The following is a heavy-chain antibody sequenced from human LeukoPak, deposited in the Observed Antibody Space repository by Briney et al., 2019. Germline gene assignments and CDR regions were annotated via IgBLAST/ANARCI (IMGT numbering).Heavy chain of an antibody. Sequence: PSETLSLTCAVYGXSFSXYYXXWXXXPXGXGLXWIXXINHSGSTNYNPSLKSRVTISVDTSKNQFSLKLSSVTAADTAVYYCARVRYDYAWGSYRPPFDYWGQGTLVTVSS. CDR1: GXSFSXYY. J-gene: IGHJ4*02. D-gene: IGHD3-16*02. V-gene: IGHV4-34*01. CDR3: ARVRYDYAWGSYRPPFDY. CDR2: INHSGST.